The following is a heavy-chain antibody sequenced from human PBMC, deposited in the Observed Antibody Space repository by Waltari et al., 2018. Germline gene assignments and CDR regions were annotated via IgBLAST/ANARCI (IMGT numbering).Heavy chain of an antibody. J-gene: IGHJ4*02. CDR1: GLIFSRYD. CDR3: ATEMSTSSPPF. V-gene: IGHV3-30*02. CDR2: IRYDGSRK. Sequence: QVYLVESGGRVVLPGWSLRISCVASGLIFSRYDMHWVRQAPGKGLGWGALIRYDGSRKFYADSVKARVTISRDNSRDTFFLQMNSLRSDDTAIYYCATEMSTSSPPFWGRGTLVTVSS.